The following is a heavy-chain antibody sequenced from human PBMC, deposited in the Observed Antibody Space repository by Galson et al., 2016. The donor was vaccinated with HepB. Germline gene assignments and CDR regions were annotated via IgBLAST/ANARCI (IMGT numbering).Heavy chain of an antibody. D-gene: IGHD2-21*02. V-gene: IGHV4-39*01. CDR3: ARLAYCCGDCYSGFDY. Sequence: SETLSLTCTVSGDSISSTGSYWGWIRQPPGKRLEWIGSIYYSGSTYYNPSLKSRLTISVDTSKNQFSLRLTSVTAADTAVYYCARLAYCCGDCYSGFDYWGQGTLGAVSS. CDR2: IYYSGST. CDR1: GDSISSTGSY. J-gene: IGHJ4*02.